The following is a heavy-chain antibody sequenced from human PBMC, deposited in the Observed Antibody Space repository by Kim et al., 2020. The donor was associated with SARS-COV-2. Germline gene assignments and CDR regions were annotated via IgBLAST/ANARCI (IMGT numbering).Heavy chain of an antibody. V-gene: IGHV3-23*01. D-gene: IGHD3-3*01. CDR2: ISGSGGST. J-gene: IGHJ6*02. Sequence: GGSLRLSCAASGFTFSSYAMSWVRQAPGKGLEWVSAISGSGGSTYYADSVKGRFTISRDNSKNTLYLQMNSLRAEDTAVYYCAKAFGFWSGYYSYYYGMDVWDQGTTVTVSS. CDR1: GFTFSSYA. CDR3: AKAFGFWSGYYSYYYGMDV.